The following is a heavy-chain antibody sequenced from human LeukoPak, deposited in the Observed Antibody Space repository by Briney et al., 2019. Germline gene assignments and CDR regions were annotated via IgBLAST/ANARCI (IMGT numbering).Heavy chain of an antibody. CDR3: ARDAPQVPAAGVLAS. CDR1: GFTVRDNY. V-gene: IGHV3-53*01. CDR2: MYSGGDT. D-gene: IGHD2-2*01. Sequence: PGRSLRLSCAAPGFTVRDNYMSWVRPAPRKPLICVSVMYSGGDTYYADSVKGRFTFSRDISKNTLYLQMNGLRTEDTAMYYCARDAPQVPAAGVLASWGQGTLVTVSS. J-gene: IGHJ5*02.